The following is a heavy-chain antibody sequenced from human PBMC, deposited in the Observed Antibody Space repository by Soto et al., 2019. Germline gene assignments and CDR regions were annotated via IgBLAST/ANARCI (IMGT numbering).Heavy chain of an antibody. D-gene: IGHD6-13*01. CDR3: ARGSSPVDFDY. CDR1: GYTFIDYD. Sequence: ASVKVSCKASGYTFIDYDINWVRQATGQGLEWMGWMNPSSGTTGYAQHLQGRVTMTRTSSISTAYMELRSLRSDDTAVYYCARGSSPVDFDYWGQGTLVTVSS. CDR2: MNPSSGTT. V-gene: IGHV1-8*01. J-gene: IGHJ4*02.